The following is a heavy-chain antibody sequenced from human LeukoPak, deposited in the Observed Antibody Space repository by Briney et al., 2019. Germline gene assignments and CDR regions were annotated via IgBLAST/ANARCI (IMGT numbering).Heavy chain of an antibody. CDR2: IKQGGSEK. V-gene: IGHV3-7*01. D-gene: IGHD6-13*01. Sequence: GGSLRLYCVASGFTFRNYWMSWVRQAQGKGLEWVANIKQGGSEKYYVDSVKGRFTISRDDAKNSLYLQTNSLRGEDTAVYHCAREGRESAGFDYWGQGTLVTVSS. CDR1: GFTFRNYW. CDR3: AREGRESAGFDY. J-gene: IGHJ4*02.